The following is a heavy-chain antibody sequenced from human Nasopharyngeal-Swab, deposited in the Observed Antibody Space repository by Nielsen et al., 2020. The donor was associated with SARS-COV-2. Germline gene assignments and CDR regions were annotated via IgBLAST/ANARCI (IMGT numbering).Heavy chain of an antibody. CDR2: IYYSGST. V-gene: IGHV4-39*01. J-gene: IGHJ3*02. Sequence: WIRQPPGKGLEWIGSIYYSGSTYYNPTLKGRVTISVDTSKNQFSLKLSSVTAADTAVYYCARPRGSGWYREAFDIWGQGTMVPSPQ. CDR3: ARPRGSGWYREAFDI. D-gene: IGHD6-19*01.